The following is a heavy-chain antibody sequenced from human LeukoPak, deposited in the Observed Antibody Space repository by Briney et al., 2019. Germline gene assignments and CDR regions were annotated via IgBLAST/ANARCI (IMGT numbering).Heavy chain of an antibody. V-gene: IGHV4-39*01. CDR2: IYYSGST. CDR1: GGSISSSSYY. CDR3: ARHSATLNAFDI. Sequence: PSETLSLTCTVSGGSISSSSYYWGWTRQPPGKGLEWIGSIYYSGSTYYNPSLKSRVTISVDTSKNQFSLKLSSVTAADTAVYYCARHSATLNAFDIWGQGTMVTVSS. J-gene: IGHJ3*02.